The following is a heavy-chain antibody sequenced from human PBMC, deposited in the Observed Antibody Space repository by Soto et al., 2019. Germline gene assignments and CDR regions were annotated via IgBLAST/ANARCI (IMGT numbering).Heavy chain of an antibody. Sequence: QVQLVQSGPEVKKPGASVKVSCKASGYTFTSYYMHWVRQAPGQGLEWMGIINPSGGRTSYAQKFRGRVTMTRHTSTSTVYMELSSLRSEDAAVYYCARVGCDILTGYYRSEDYWGQGTLVTVSS. D-gene: IGHD3-9*01. J-gene: IGHJ4*02. V-gene: IGHV1-46*01. CDR1: GYTFTSYY. CDR3: ARVGCDILTGYYRSEDY. CDR2: INPSGGRT.